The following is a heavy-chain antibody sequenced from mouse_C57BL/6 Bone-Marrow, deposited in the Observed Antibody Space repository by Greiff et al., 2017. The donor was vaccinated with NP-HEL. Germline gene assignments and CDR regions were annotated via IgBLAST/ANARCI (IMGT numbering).Heavy chain of an antibody. CDR3: ARQRLRRGYCAMDY. V-gene: IGHV5-6*01. J-gene: IGHJ4*01. CDR2: ISSGGSYT. CDR1: GFTFSSYG. D-gene: IGHD2-4*01. Sequence: EVKLQESGGDLVKPGGSLKLSCAASGFTFSSYGMSWVRQTPDKRLEWVATISSGGSYTYYPDSVKGRFTISRDNAKNTLYLQMSSLKSEDTAMYYCARQRLRRGYCAMDYWGQGTSVTVSS.